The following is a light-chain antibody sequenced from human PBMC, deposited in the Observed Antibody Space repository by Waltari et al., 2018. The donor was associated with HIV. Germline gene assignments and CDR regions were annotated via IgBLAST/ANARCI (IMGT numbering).Light chain of an antibody. V-gene: IGLV3-21*04. J-gene: IGLJ2*01. CDR1: NIGSTR. CDR2: FDS. CDR3: QVWDSSSENHVV. Sequence: SYVLTQPPSVSVAPGKTATITCGGNNIGSTRVHWYQQTPGQAPVLVIYFDSDRPSGIPERFSGSNSGNTATLTISRVEAGDEADYSCQVWDSSSENHVVFGGGTKLTVL.